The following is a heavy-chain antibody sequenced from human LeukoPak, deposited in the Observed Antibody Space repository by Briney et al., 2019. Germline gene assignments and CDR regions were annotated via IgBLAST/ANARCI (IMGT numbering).Heavy chain of an antibody. J-gene: IGHJ6*03. CDR2: ISPYKGNT. CDR3: ARRQRSDTLGYYYYYMDV. D-gene: IGHD7-27*01. CDR1: GYTFTNYG. Sequence: EASVKVSCKASGYTFTNYGIRWVRQAPGQGLEWMGWISPYKGNTSYAQKLQGRVTMTTDTSTSTAYMELRSLRSDDTAVYYCARRQRSDTLGYYYYYMDVWGKGTTVTISS. V-gene: IGHV1-18*01.